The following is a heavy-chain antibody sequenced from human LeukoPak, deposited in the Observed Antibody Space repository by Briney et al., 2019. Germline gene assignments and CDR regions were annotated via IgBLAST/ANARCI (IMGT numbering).Heavy chain of an antibody. CDR3: ARPILLWFGETHGAFDI. CDR1: GGSISSGSYY. CDR2: IYTRGST. D-gene: IGHD3-10*01. J-gene: IGHJ3*02. Sequence: SQTLSLTCTVSGGSISSGSYYWSWIRQPAGKGLEWIGRIYTRGSTNYNPSLKSRVILSVDTSKNQFSLKLSSVTAADTAVYFCARPILLWFGETHGAFDIWGQGTMVTVSS. V-gene: IGHV4-61*02.